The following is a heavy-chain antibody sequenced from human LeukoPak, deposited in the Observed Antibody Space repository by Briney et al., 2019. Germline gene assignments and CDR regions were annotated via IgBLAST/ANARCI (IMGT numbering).Heavy chain of an antibody. CDR3: ARGHFSSTSCYVRDSRLFDY. D-gene: IGHD2-2*01. CDR2: ISYDGSNK. V-gene: IGHV3-30*04. CDR1: GFTFSSYA. J-gene: IGHJ4*02. Sequence: HTGRSLRLSCAASGFTFSSYAMHWVRQAPGKGLEWVAVISYDGSNKYYADSVKGRFTISRDNSKNTLYLQMNSLRAEDTAVYYCARGHFSSTSCYVRDSRLFDYWGQGTLVTVSS.